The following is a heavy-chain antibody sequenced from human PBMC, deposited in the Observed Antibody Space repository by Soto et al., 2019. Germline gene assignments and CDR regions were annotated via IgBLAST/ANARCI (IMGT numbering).Heavy chain of an antibody. D-gene: IGHD3-22*01. Sequence: ASVKVSCKASGYTFTSYAMHWVRQAPGQRLEWMGWINAADGTTYYADSVKGRFTISRDTSRNMLYFQMNSLRTEDTAVYYCARPYDNSGHYAFDMWGQGTMVTVSS. CDR2: INAADGTT. CDR1: GYTFTSYA. CDR3: ARPYDNSGHYAFDM. J-gene: IGHJ3*02. V-gene: IGHV1-3*01.